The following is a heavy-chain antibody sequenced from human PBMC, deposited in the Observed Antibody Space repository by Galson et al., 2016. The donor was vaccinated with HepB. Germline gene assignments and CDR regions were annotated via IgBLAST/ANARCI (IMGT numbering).Heavy chain of an antibody. CDR3: AEEISTAYMVVSSNYYYGMDV. CDR2: ISWNSGSI. Sequence: SLRLSCAASGFTFDHYAMHWVRQAPGKGLEWVSGISWNSGSIGYADSVKGRFSISRDNAKNSLYMRLSSLRAEDTALYYCAEEISTAYMVVSSNYYYGMDVWGQGTAVTVSS. J-gene: IGHJ6*02. V-gene: IGHV3-9*01. CDR1: GFTFDHYA. D-gene: IGHD4/OR15-4a*01.